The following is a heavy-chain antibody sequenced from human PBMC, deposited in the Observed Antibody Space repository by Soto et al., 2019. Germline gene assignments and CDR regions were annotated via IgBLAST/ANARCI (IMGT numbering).Heavy chain of an antibody. CDR2: ISSNGGST. D-gene: IGHD3-10*01. Sequence: EVQLVESGGGLVQPGGSLRLSCAASGFTFSSYAMHWVRQAPGKGLEYVSAISSNGGSTYYANSVKGRFTISRDNSKNTLYLQMGSLRAEDVAVYYCGRQGRAVSAYYFDYWGQGTLVTVSS. CDR1: GFTFSSYA. CDR3: GRQGRAVSAYYFDY. V-gene: IGHV3-64*01. J-gene: IGHJ4*02.